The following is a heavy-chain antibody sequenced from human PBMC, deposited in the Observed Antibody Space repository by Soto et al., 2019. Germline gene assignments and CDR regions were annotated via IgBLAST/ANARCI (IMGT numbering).Heavy chain of an antibody. CDR2: IIPKFGTT. CDR3: ALSGNSGVDY. Sequence: QVQLVQSGAEVKKPGSSVRVSCKTSGGIFNSYAISWVRQAPGQGLEWMAGIIPKFGTTNYAQKFQGRVTVTAETSTSTAHMELSGLRSEDTSVYYCALSGNSGVDYWGQGTLVIVSS. CDR1: GGIFNSYA. D-gene: IGHD2-21*01. V-gene: IGHV1-69*06. J-gene: IGHJ4*02.